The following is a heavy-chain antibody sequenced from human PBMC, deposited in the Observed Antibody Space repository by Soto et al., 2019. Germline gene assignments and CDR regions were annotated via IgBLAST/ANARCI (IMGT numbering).Heavy chain of an antibody. D-gene: IGHD1-20*01. J-gene: IGHJ3*01. CDR2: IYYNGDT. CDR3: AIRLLANWNHPHAFDF. V-gene: IGHV4-39*01. Sequence: QLQLQESGPGLVKPAETLSLKCAVSGGSVSSGNYFWGWIRQPPGKGLEWIGNIYYNGDTYYSPSLPRPTTLSDDTTHNQCSLRLTSVPTAATAVDYCAIRLLANWNHPHAFDFWGQGTFVTVSS. CDR1: GGSVSSGNYF.